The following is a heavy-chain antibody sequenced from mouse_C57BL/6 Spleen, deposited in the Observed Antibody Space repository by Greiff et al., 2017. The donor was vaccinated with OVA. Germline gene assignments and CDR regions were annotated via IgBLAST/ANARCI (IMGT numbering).Heavy chain of an antibody. V-gene: IGHV5-17*01. CDR3: ARPRTAQATGAWFAY. CDR2: ISSGSSTI. CDR1: GFTFSDYG. J-gene: IGHJ3*01. Sequence: EVQLVESGGGLVKPGGSLKLSCAASGFTFSDYGMHWVRQAPEKGLEWVAYISSGSSTIYYADTVKGRFTFSRDNAKNTLFLQMTSLRSEDTAMYYCARPRTAQATGAWFAYWGQGTLVTVSA. D-gene: IGHD3-2*02.